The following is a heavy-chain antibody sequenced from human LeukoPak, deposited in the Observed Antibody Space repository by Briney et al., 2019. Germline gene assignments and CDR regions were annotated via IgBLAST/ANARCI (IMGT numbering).Heavy chain of an antibody. V-gene: IGHV4-61*02. CDR1: GVSISSGSYY. J-gene: IGHJ5*02. CDR3: EREGYDFWSGYYPA. D-gene: IGHD3-3*01. CDR2: IYTSGST. Sequence: SQTLSLTRTVSGVSISSGSYYWSWIRQPAGKGLEWIARIYTSGSTNYNPPLKSRVTIPVDTSKNQFSLKLSSVTAAEPAVYYCEREGYDFWSGYYPAWGQGTLVTVSS.